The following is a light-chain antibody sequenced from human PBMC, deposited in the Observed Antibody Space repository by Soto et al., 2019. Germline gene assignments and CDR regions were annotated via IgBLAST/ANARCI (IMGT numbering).Light chain of an antibody. J-gene: IGKJ1*01. CDR3: QQYASAPTWT. Sequence: EIVLTQSTGPLSLSRGERSTLSCRASQSVSNNYLAWYQQKPGQAPRLLIYGASTRATGIPDRFSGSGSGTDFTLTISRLEPEDSAVYYCQQYASAPTWTFGQGTKVEIK. CDR1: QSVSNNY. V-gene: IGKV3-20*01. CDR2: GAS.